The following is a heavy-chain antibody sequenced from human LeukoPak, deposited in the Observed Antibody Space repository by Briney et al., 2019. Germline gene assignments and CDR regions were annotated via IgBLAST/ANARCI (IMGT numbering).Heavy chain of an antibody. V-gene: IGHV3-53*01. Sequence: GGSLRLSCAASGLTVSSYYMNWVRQAPGKGLEWVSVIYSDGSTYYADSVKGRFTISRDNSKNTLYLQMNSLRAEDTAVYYCARGSSGYDRDAFDIWGQGTMVTVSP. CDR3: ARGSSGYDRDAFDI. J-gene: IGHJ3*02. CDR2: IYSDGST. CDR1: GLTVSSYY. D-gene: IGHD5-12*01.